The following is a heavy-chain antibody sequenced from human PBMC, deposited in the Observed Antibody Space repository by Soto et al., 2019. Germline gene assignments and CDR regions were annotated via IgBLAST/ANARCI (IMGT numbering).Heavy chain of an antibody. V-gene: IGHV3-7*05. CDR2: IKQDGSEK. Sequence: EVQLVESGGGLVQPGGSLRLSCAASGFTFSSYWMSWVRQAPGKGLEWVANIKQDGSEKYYVDSVKGRFTISRDNAKNSLYLQMNSLRAEDTAVYYCARDLRGDSSGSFDYWGQGTLVTVSS. CDR3: ARDLRGDSSGSFDY. CDR1: GFTFSSYW. J-gene: IGHJ4*02. D-gene: IGHD6-19*01.